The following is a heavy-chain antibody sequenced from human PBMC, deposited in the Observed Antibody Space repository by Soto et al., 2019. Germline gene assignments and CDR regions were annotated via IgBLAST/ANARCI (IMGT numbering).Heavy chain of an antibody. D-gene: IGHD3-9*01. J-gene: IGHJ4*02. CDR3: VHSVANDVLTGLFHLFDH. CDR1: GVG. CDR2: ISWDGQK. V-gene: IGHV2-5*02. Sequence: GVGVGWIRHPPGKALEWLALISWDGQKRYSPSLKTRLAFTRDTSGKQVVLRMSYVDPADTATYFCVHSVANDVLTGLFHLFDHWGQGTLVTVSA.